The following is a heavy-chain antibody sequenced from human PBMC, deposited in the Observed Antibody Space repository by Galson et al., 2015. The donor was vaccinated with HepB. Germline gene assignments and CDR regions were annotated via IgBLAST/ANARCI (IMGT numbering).Heavy chain of an antibody. V-gene: IGHV4-59*01. Sequence: LSLTCTVSGGSISSYYWSWIRQPPGKGLEWIGYIYYSGSTNYNPSLKSRVTISVDTSKNQFSLKLSSVTAADTAVYYCASDSSGSTYYFDYWGQGTLVTVSS. CDR3: ASDSSGSTYYFDY. CDR1: GGSISSYY. CDR2: IYYSGST. D-gene: IGHD3-22*01. J-gene: IGHJ4*02.